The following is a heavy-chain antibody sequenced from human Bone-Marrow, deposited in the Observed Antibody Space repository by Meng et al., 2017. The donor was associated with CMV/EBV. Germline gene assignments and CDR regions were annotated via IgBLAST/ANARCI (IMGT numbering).Heavy chain of an antibody. V-gene: IGHV3-23*01. D-gene: IGHD2-2*01. CDR2: ISGSGGTNI. CDR3: ARDKVVVVPAPLFGMDV. Sequence: GGSLRLSCSASGFTFNTYAMSWVRQAPGKGLEWVSGISGSGGTNIYYADSVRGRFTVSRDNAKNSLYLQMNSLTVEDTGVYYCARDKVVVVPAPLFGMDVWGQGTTVTVSS. CDR1: GFTFNTYA. J-gene: IGHJ6*02.